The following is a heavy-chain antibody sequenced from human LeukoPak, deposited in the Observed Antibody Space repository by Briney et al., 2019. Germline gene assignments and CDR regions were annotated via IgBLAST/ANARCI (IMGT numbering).Heavy chain of an antibody. D-gene: IGHD4-23*01. V-gene: IGHV3-23*01. J-gene: IGHJ4*02. CDR3: AKGGRWLDS. CDR1: GFTFSSYG. Sequence: PGGTLRLSCAASGFTFSSYGMSWVRQAPGKGLEWVSAVSGSGGSTYYADSVKGRFTISRDNSKNTLYLQINSLRTEDTAVYFCAKGGRWLDSWGQGTLVTVSS. CDR2: VSGSGGST.